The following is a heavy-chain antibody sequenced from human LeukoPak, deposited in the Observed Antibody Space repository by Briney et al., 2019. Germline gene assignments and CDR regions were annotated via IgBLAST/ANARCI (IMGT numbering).Heavy chain of an antibody. V-gene: IGHV4-59*01. CDR1: GGSISTYY. J-gene: IGHJ4*02. Sequence: SETLSLTCSVSGGSISTYYWGWIRQPPGKGLEWIGYIYYSGTTDYNPSLKSRVTISVDTSNNQFSLKVSSVTAADTAVYYCARPSGTYRSFDYWGQGTLVTVPS. D-gene: IGHD1-26*01. CDR3: ARPSGTYRSFDY. CDR2: IYYSGTT.